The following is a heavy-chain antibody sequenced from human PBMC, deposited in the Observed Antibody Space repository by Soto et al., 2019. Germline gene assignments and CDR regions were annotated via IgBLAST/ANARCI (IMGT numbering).Heavy chain of an antibody. D-gene: IGHD2-8*01. CDR3: ARDRGRYCSKGVCYTSGSYYQYGRDV. Sequence: SETLSHTCTVSGASISSIDYYWSWIRQILWKGLDWIVNIYYSGHADYKPSIKSRVFISADTSKSQFTLKLNSVTATDTAVYYCARDRGRYCSKGVCYTSGSYYQYGRDVWGQGTTVT. J-gene: IGHJ6*02. V-gene: IGHV4-30-4*01. CDR2: IYYSGHA. CDR1: GASISSIDYY.